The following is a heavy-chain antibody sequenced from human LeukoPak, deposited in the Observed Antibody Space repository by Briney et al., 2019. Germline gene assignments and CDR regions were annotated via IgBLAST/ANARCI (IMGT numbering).Heavy chain of an antibody. V-gene: IGHV4-59*01. CDR2: ISHNGDT. D-gene: IGHD2-15*01. J-gene: IGHJ4*02. CDR3: ARDLYCSGGSCYSY. CDR1: GGSISSYY. Sequence: SETLSLTCTVSGGSISSYYWNWIRQPPGKGLEWVGYISHNGDTNYNPSLKSRVTISADTSENQFSLKLSSLTAADTAVYYCARDLYCSGGSCYSYWGQGTLVTVSS.